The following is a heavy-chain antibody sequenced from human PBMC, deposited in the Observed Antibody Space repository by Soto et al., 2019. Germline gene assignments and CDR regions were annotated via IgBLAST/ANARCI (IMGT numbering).Heavy chain of an antibody. Sequence: QITLKESGPTLMKPTQTLTLTCTFSGFSLSTSGVGVGWIRQPPGKALEWLALIYWDDDKRYSPSLKSRLTITKDTSKNQVVLTMTNMDPVDTATYYCAHKVRGSYQGYWGQGTLVTVSS. CDR3: AHKVRGSYQGY. CDR2: IYWDDDK. CDR1: GFSLSTSGVG. D-gene: IGHD1-26*01. J-gene: IGHJ4*02. V-gene: IGHV2-5*02.